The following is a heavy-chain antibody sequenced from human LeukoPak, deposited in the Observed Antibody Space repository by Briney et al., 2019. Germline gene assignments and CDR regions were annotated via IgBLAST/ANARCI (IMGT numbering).Heavy chain of an antibody. Sequence: PSETLSLTCAVSGGSISSSNWWSWVRQPPGKGLEWIGEIYHSGSTNYNPSLKSRVTMSVDTSKNQFSLKLTSVTAADTAVYYCARDTYYYGSGTYYFNYWGQGTLVTVSS. CDR2: IYHSGST. CDR1: GGSISSSNW. D-gene: IGHD3-10*01. V-gene: IGHV4-4*02. J-gene: IGHJ4*02. CDR3: ARDTYYYGSGTYYFNY.